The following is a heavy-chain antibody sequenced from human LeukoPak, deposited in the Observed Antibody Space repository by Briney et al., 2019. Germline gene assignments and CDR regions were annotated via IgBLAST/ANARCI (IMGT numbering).Heavy chain of an antibody. CDR2: ILYSGST. Sequence: SETLSLTCIVSGGSISSTSYWGWIRQPPGKGLEWIGTILYSGSTFYNPSLKSRVTISVDTSKNQLSLKLNSVTAADTAVYYCARHSMAHYDSHVSRPHFDYWGQGTLVGVSS. J-gene: IGHJ4*02. CDR1: GGSISSTSY. D-gene: IGHD3-22*01. V-gene: IGHV4-39*01. CDR3: ARHSMAHYDSHVSRPHFDY.